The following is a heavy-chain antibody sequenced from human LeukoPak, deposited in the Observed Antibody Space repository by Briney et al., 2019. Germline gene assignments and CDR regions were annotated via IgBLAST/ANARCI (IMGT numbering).Heavy chain of an antibody. CDR2: INPNSGGT. D-gene: IGHD3-22*01. CDR1: GYTFTGYY. Sequence: ASVKVSCKASGYTFTGYYMHWVRQPPGQGLEWMGRINPNSGGTNYAQKFQGRVTMTRDTSISTAYMELSRLRSDDTAVYYCARDLGYYDSSGYPRDYWGQGTLVTVSS. J-gene: IGHJ4*02. CDR3: ARDLGYYDSSGYPRDY. V-gene: IGHV1-2*06.